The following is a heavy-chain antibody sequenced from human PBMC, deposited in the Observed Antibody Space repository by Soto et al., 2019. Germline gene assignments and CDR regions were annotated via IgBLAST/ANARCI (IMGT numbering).Heavy chain of an antibody. V-gene: IGHV4-59*01. D-gene: IGHD2-2*01. J-gene: IGHJ4*02. CDR2: IYYSGST. CDR1: GGSISSYY. Sequence: PSETLSLTCTVSGGSISSYYWSWIRQPPGKGLEWIGYIYYSGSTNYNPSLKSRVTISVDTSKNQFSLKLSSVTAADTAVYYCARGPSIVVVTDGDFDYWGQGTLVTLSS. CDR3: ARGPSIVVVTDGDFDY.